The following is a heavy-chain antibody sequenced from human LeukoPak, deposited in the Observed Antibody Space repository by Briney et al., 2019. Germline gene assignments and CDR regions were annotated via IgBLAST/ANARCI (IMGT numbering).Heavy chain of an antibody. CDR2: ISGSGGST. D-gene: IGHD1-26*01. V-gene: IGHV3-23*01. J-gene: IGHJ5*02. CDR3: AKCSFSGSPHWFDP. Sequence: GGSLRLSCAASGFTFSSFAMSWVRQAPGKELEWVSAISGSGGSTYYADSVKGRFTISRDNSKNTLYLQMNSLRAEDAAVYYCAKCSFSGSPHWFDPWGQGTLVTVSP. CDR1: GFTFSSFA.